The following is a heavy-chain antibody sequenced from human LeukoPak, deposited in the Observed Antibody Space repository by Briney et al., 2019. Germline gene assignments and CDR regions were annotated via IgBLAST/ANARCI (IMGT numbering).Heavy chain of an antibody. CDR1: GFTFISYW. D-gene: IGHD6-19*01. CDR3: ASDPSRLAVGPGWFDY. CDR2: INSDGSST. V-gene: IGHV3-74*01. J-gene: IGHJ4*02. Sequence: GGSLRLSCAASGFTFISYWMHWVRQAPGKGLVWVSRINSDGSSTSYADSVKGRFTISRDNAKNTLYLQMDSLRAEDTAVYYCASDPSRLAVGPGWFDYWGQGSLVTVSS.